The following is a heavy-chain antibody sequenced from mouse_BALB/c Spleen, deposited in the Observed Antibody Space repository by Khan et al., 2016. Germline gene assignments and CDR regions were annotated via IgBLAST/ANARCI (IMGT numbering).Heavy chain of an antibody. CDR3: ARERGLPRLYAMDY. Sequence: QIQLVQSGPELKKPGETVKISCKASGYTFTNYGMNWVKQAPGKGLKWMGWINTNTGEPTYADEVKGRFAFSLDTSASTDYLQINDLKTEDTATXCCARERGLPRLYAMDYWCHATTVTVSS. J-gene: IGHJ4*01. CDR2: INTNTGEP. D-gene: IGHD3-1*01. CDR1: GYTFTNYG. V-gene: IGHV9-3*02.